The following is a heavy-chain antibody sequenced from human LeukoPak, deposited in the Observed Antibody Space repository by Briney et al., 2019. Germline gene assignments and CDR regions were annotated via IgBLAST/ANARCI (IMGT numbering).Heavy chain of an antibody. V-gene: IGHV1-69*13. Sequence: ASVKVSCKASGGTFSSYAISWVRQAPGQGLEWMGGIIPIFGTANYAQKFQGRVTTTADESTSTAYMELSSLRSEDTAVYYCARDHGQWPLRADAFDIWGQGTMVTVSS. CDR2: IIPIFGTA. CDR3: ARDHGQWPLRADAFDI. J-gene: IGHJ3*02. D-gene: IGHD6-19*01. CDR1: GGTFSSYA.